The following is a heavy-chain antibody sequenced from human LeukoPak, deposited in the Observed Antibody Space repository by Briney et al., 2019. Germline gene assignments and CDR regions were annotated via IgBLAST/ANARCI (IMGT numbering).Heavy chain of an antibody. CDR2: IYISGST. CDR1: GGSITSGNYY. J-gene: IGHJ4*02. V-gene: IGHV4-61*02. CDR3: ARDDGYSYGCDY. Sequence: SETLSLTCAVSGGSITSGNYYWSWIRQPAGEGLEWSGRIYISGSTNYNPSLKSRVTISVHTAKNQFSLKLSSGTAADTAVDYCARDDGYSYGCDYWGQGTLVTVSS. D-gene: IGHD5-18*01.